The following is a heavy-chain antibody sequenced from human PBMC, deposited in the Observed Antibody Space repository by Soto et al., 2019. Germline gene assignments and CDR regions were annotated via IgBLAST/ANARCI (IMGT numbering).Heavy chain of an antibody. J-gene: IGHJ6*02. CDR1: GGSFSGYY. D-gene: IGHD2-2*01. CDR2: INHSGST. CDR3: ARVGAGIVVVPAPNYGMDV. V-gene: IGHV4-34*01. Sequence: QVQLQQWGAGLLKPSETLSLTCAVYGGSFSGYYWSWIRQPPGKGLEWIGEINHSGSTNYNPSLKSRVTISVATSKNQFSLKRSSVTAADTAVYYCARVGAGIVVVPAPNYGMDVWGQGTTVTVSS.